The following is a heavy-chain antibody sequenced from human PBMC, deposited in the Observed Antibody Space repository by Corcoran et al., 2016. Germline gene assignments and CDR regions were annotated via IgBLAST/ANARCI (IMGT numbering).Heavy chain of an antibody. CDR3: ARGGCSGGSCYQNDS. CDR2: ISAYNGNT. V-gene: IGHV1-18*01. D-gene: IGHD2-15*01. Sequence: QVQLVQSGAEGKKPGASVKVSCKASGCTFTSYGISWVRQAPGQGLEGMGWISAYNGNTNYAQKVQGRVTMTTETSTSTAYMELRSLGSDDTAGYYCARGGCSGGSCYQNDSWGQGTLVTVSS. CDR1: GCTFTSYG. J-gene: IGHJ4*02.